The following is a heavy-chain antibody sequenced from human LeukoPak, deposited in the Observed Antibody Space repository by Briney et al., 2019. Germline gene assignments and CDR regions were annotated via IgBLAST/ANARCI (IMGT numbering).Heavy chain of an antibody. D-gene: IGHD6-19*01. J-gene: IGHJ4*02. CDR2: IYFSGST. V-gene: IGHV4-39*01. Sequence: SETLSLTCTVSRGSTSSSSYYWGWIRQPPGKGLEWIGSIYFSGSTYYNPSLKSRVTISVDTSKNQFSLKLSSVTAADTAVYYCARHSSGWYWFDYWGQGTLVTVSS. CDR1: RGSTSSSSYY. CDR3: ARHSSGWYWFDY.